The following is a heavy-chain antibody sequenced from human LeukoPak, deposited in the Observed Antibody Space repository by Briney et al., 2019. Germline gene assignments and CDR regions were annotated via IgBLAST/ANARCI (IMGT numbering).Heavy chain of an antibody. J-gene: IGHJ4*02. CDR2: ISYDGSDK. CDR3: GNHFPHFDY. D-gene: IGHD3-3*02. Sequence: GGSLRLSCAASGLTFSSYGMHWVRQAPGKGLEWVAVISYDGSDKYYADSVKGRFTISRDNSKNTLYLQMNSLRAEDTAVYYCGNHFPHFDYWGQGTLVTVSS. V-gene: IGHV3-30*18. CDR1: GLTFSSYG.